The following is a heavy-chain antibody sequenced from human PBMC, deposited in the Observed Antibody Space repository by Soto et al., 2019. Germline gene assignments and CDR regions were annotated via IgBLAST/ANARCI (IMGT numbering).Heavy chain of an antibody. CDR3: ASENYYDSSGYYYPAY. Sequence: ASVKVSCKASGYTFTSYGISWVLQAPGQGLEWMGWISAYNGNRNYAQKLQGRVTMTTDTSTSTAYMELRSLRSDDTAVYYCASENYYDSSGYYYPAYWGQGTLVTVSS. CDR2: ISAYNGNR. J-gene: IGHJ4*02. CDR1: GYTFTSYG. V-gene: IGHV1-18*04. D-gene: IGHD3-22*01.